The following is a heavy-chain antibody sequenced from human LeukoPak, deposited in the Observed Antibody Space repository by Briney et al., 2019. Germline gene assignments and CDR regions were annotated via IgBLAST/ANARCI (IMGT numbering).Heavy chain of an antibody. CDR1: GFTFTNYN. CDR3: ARDPYSGNYGAYYYYYMDV. Sequence: GGSLRLSCVDSGFTFTNYNMNWVRQAPGKAMEWVSSITSSGTYTFYADSVKGRFTISRDNAKNSLFLQMDSLEPEDTAVYFCARDPYSGNYGAYYYYYMDVWGKGTTVTISS. D-gene: IGHD5-12*01. J-gene: IGHJ6*03. CDR2: ITSSGTYT. V-gene: IGHV3-21*01.